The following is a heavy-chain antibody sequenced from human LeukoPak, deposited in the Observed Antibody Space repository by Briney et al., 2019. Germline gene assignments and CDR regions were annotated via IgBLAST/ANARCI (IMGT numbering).Heavy chain of an antibody. V-gene: IGHV1-2*04. Sequence: ASVKVSCKASGYTFTGYYMHWVRQAPGQGLERMGWINPNSGGTNYAQKFQGWVTMTRDTSISTAYMELSRLRSDDTAVYYCARDLTGDYYGMDVWGQGTTVTVSS. J-gene: IGHJ6*02. CDR2: INPNSGGT. D-gene: IGHD7-27*01. CDR3: ARDLTGDYYGMDV. CDR1: GYTFTGYY.